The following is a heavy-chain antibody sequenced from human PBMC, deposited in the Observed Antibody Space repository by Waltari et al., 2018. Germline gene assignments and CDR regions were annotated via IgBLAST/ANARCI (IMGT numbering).Heavy chain of an antibody. CDR1: GYTFTSSA. J-gene: IGHJ4*02. Sequence: QVQLVQSGAEVKKLGASVKVSCKASGYTFTSSAMHWVRKAPGQRLEWMGWINAGNGNTKYAQEFQGRVTITRDTSASTAYMGLSSLRSEDMAVYYCARDLTPGYPEGSFDYWGQGTLVTVSS. CDR2: INAGNGNT. CDR3: ARDLTPGYPEGSFDY. V-gene: IGHV1-3*03. D-gene: IGHD6-25*01.